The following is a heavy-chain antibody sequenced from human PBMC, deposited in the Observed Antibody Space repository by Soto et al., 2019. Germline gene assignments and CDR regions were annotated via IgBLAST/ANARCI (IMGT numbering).Heavy chain of an antibody. D-gene: IGHD5-18*01. CDR2: ISSSSSYI. Sequence: GGSLRLSCAASGFTFSSYSMNWVRQAPGKGLEWVSSISSSSSYIYYADSVKGRFTISRDNAKNSLYLQMNSLRAEDTAVYYCARDPGGGYSYGYAFDYWGQGTLVTVSS. J-gene: IGHJ4*02. CDR3: ARDPGGGYSYGYAFDY. CDR1: GFTFSSYS. V-gene: IGHV3-21*01.